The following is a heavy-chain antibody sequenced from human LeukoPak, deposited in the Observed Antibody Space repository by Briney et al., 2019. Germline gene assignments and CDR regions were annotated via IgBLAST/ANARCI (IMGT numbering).Heavy chain of an antibody. CDR1: GGSFSGYY. J-gene: IGHJ4*02. CDR2: INHSGST. CDR3: ASEFVVVVAANPFDY. V-gene: IGHV4-34*01. D-gene: IGHD2-15*01. Sequence: SETLSLTCAVYGGSFSGYYWNWVRQPPGKGLEWIGEINHSGSTNYSPSLKSRVTISVDTSKNQFSLKLSSVTAADTAVYYCASEFVVVVAANPFDYWGQGTLVTVSS.